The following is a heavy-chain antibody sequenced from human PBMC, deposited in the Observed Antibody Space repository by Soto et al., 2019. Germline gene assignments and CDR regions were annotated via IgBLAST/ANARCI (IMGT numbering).Heavy chain of an antibody. Sequence: QVQLVQSGAEVKKPGASVKVSCKASGYTFTSYAMHWVRQAPGQRLEWMGWINAGNGNTKYSQKFQGRVTITRDTSASTAYMELNSLRSEDTAVYYCARVSWGYEYGFWGQGTLVTVSS. CDR2: INAGNGNT. V-gene: IGHV1-3*01. J-gene: IGHJ4*02. CDR3: ARVSWGYEYGF. CDR1: GYTFTSYA. D-gene: IGHD5-12*01.